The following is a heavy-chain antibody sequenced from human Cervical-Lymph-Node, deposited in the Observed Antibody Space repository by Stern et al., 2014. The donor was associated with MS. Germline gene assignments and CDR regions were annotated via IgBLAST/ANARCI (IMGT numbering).Heavy chain of an antibody. D-gene: IGHD2-15*01. CDR3: ARGLLGSENAFDI. J-gene: IGHJ3*02. CDR2: ISAYNGNT. V-gene: IGHV1-18*01. CDR1: GYTFTRYG. Sequence: LLESLSEVTTPCASVKVSCKASGYTFTRYGISCVRQAPGQGLECIVGISAYNGNTNYAQKLQGRVTMTTDTSTSTAYMELRSLRSDDTAVYYCARGLLGSENAFDIWGQGTMVTVSS.